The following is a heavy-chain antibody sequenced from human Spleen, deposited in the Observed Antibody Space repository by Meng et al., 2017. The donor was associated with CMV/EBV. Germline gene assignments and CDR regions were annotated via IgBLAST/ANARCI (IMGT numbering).Heavy chain of an antibody. CDR3: ARVPRAGSARTYYYGMDV. D-gene: IGHD6-6*01. Sequence: GGSLRLSCAASGFTFSSYAMHWVRQAPGKGLEWVAVISYDGRNEYYADSVKGRFTISRDNSKYTLYLQMNSLRVEDTAVFYCARVPRAGSARTYYYGMDVWGQGTTVTVSS. J-gene: IGHJ6*02. CDR1: GFTFSSYA. V-gene: IGHV3-30*04. CDR2: ISYDGRNE.